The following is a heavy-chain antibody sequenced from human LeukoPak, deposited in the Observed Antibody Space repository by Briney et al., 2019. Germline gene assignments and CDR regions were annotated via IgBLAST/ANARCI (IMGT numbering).Heavy chain of an antibody. CDR3: ARDLYGVSHDY. V-gene: IGHV3-53*01. Sequence: GGSLRLSCAASGFTVSSNYMNWVRQAPGKGLEWVSVIYSSGSTYYADSVKGRFTISRDNSKNTIYLQMNSLRAEDTAVYYCARDLYGVSHDYWGQGTLVTVSS. CDR2: IYSSGST. J-gene: IGHJ4*02. CDR1: GFTVSSNY. D-gene: IGHD4-17*01.